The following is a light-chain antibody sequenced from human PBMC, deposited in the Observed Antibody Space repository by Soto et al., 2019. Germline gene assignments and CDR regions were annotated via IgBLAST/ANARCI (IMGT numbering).Light chain of an antibody. CDR3: QQYKSHWT. CDR2: KAS. Sequence: DIPLTQSPSTLSASVGDRVTITCRASQSISSWLAWYQQKPGKAPKLLISKASSLESGVTSRFTGSGSGTDFTLTISSLQPDDFANYYCQQYKSHWTFGQGTKVEIK. V-gene: IGKV1-5*03. J-gene: IGKJ1*01. CDR1: QSISSW.